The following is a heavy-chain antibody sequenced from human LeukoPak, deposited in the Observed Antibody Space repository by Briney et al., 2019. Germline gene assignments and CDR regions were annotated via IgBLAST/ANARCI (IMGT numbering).Heavy chain of an antibody. CDR3: VRGEKDYYYGLDV. CDR2: SYSTGNT. D-gene: IGHD1-26*01. J-gene: IGHJ6*02. V-gene: IGHV3-53*01. Sequence: GGSLRLSCVASGFTVNWNTMNWVRQAPGKGLEWVSASYSTGNTYYAGSVKGRFTMFRDNSENTVYLEMSSLRAEDSAMYYCVRGEKDYYYGLDVWGQGTTVTVSS. CDR1: GFTVNWNT.